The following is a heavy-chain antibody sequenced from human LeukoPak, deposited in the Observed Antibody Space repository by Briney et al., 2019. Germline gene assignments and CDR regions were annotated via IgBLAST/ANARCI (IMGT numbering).Heavy chain of an antibody. CDR1: GYTFTSYV. Sequence: ASVKVSCKASGYTFTSYVINWVRQATGQGVAGMGWMNPNSGNTGYAQKFEGRVTMTKNTSISTAYMELSSLRSEDTAVYYCATRAADCGVDCPHFDYWGQGTLVTVSS. CDR2: MNPNSGNT. D-gene: IGHD2-21*02. V-gene: IGHV1-8*01. J-gene: IGHJ4*02. CDR3: ATRAADCGVDCPHFDY.